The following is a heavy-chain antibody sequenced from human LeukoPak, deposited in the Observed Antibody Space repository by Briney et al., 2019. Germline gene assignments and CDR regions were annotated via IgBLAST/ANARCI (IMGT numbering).Heavy chain of an antibody. Sequence: PGRSLRLSCAASGFAFDDYAMHWVRQAPGKGPEWVSGISWNSGTIGYADSVKGRFTISRDNAQASLYLEMNSLRAEDTAFYYCGKDIRPGGLYGGNGGIDYWGPGTLVTVSS. CDR2: ISWNSGTI. J-gene: IGHJ4*02. D-gene: IGHD4-23*01. CDR1: GFAFDDYA. V-gene: IGHV3-9*01. CDR3: GKDIRPGGLYGGNGGIDY.